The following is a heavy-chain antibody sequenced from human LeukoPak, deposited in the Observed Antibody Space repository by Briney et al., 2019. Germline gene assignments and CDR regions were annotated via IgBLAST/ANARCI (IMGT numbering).Heavy chain of an antibody. J-gene: IGHJ4*02. D-gene: IGHD1-26*01. V-gene: IGHV4-39*01. CDR3: ARVYSGSYYALGY. Sequence: SETLSLTCTVSGGSISSSSYYWGWIRQPPGKGLEWIGSIYYSGSTYYNPSLKSRVTISVDTSKNQFSLKLSSVTAADTAVYYCARVYSGSYYALGYWGQGTLDTVSS. CDR1: GGSISSSSYY. CDR2: IYYSGST.